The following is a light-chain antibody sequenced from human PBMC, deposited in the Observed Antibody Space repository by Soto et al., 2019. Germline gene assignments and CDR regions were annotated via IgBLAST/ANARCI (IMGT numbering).Light chain of an antibody. CDR2: AAS. CDR3: QVSYGIPYT. V-gene: IGKV1-39*01. J-gene: IGKJ2*01. Sequence: DIQMTQSPSSLSASVGDRITITCRASQSISTYLNWYQQKPGGAPKLLIYAASNLQSGVPPRFRGSGSGTDFSLTISSLQPEDFATYYCQVSYGIPYTFGQGTRLEIK. CDR1: QSISTY.